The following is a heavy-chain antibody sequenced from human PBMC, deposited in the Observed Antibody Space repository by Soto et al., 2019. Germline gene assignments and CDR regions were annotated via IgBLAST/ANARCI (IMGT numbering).Heavy chain of an antibody. CDR2: IYYSGST. Sequence: QLQLQESGPGLVKPSETLSLTCRVSGGSISSSSYFWGWIRQPPGKGLEWIGSIYYSGSTYYNPSLKCRVTVSVDTSKNQFSLKLSSVTAADTAVYYCASHPRYFWFDPWGQGTLVTVSS. D-gene: IGHD3-10*01. CDR3: ASHPRYFWFDP. CDR1: GGSISSSSYF. V-gene: IGHV4-39*01. J-gene: IGHJ5*02.